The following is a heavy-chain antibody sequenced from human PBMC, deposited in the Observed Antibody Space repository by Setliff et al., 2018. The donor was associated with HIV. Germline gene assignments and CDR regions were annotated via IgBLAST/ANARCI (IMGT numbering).Heavy chain of an antibody. Sequence: ASVKVSCKASGYTFTGYYIHWVRQAPGKGPEWMGGFDPEDNKIVYAQKFQGRVTTTEDTSTDTAYMELRSLRSDDAAVYYCAKTTPQPHYYYYVDVWGKGTTVTVSS. V-gene: IGHV1-24*01. CDR1: GYTFTGYY. CDR2: FDPEDNKI. J-gene: IGHJ6*03. D-gene: IGHD4-17*01. CDR3: AKTTPQPHYYYYVDV.